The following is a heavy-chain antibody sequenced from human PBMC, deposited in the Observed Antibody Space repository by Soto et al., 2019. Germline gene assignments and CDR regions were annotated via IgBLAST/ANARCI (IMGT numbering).Heavy chain of an antibody. V-gene: IGHV4-34*01. J-gene: IGHJ2*01. CDR3: SRGGGIAAARYFDL. Sequence: QVQLQQWGAGLLKPSETMSLPGAVYGRSFSGYYWSWIRQLPGKGLEWIGEINHSGSTNYNPSLKSRVAIPEDTSKNPYALALCSLTDADTAVYYCSRGGGIAAARYFDLWGRGTLVTVSS. CDR1: GRSFSGYY. CDR2: INHSGST. D-gene: IGHD6-13*01.